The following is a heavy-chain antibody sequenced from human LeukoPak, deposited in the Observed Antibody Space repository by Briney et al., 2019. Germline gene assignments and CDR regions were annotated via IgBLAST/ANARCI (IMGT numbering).Heavy chain of an antibody. CDR1: EFTFSSYA. D-gene: IGHD5-24*01. Sequence: PGGSLRLSCAASEFTFSSYAMHWVRQAPGKGLEYVSAISSNGGSTYYANSVKGRFTISRDNSKNTLYLQMGSLRAEDMAVYYCARDRTGWLQDYWGQGTLVTVSS. CDR2: ISSNGGST. V-gene: IGHV3-64*01. J-gene: IGHJ4*02. CDR3: ARDRTGWLQDY.